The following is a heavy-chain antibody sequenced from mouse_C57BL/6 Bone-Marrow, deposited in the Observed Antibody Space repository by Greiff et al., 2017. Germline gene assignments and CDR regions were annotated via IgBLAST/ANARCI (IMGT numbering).Heavy chain of an antibody. Sequence: EVQLVESGEGLVKPGGSMKLSCAASGFTFSNYSMTWVRQTPEKRLEWVAHISSGGDYIYYADTLNGRFTISRDNTKNTLYLQMSSLKSEDTAMYYCTRVTARALFVCAFDFWGQGTTVTVSS. CDR1: GFTFSNYS. CDR2: ISSGGDYI. V-gene: IGHV5-9-1*02. J-gene: IGHJ4*01. D-gene: IGHD3-1*01. CDR3: TRVTARALFVCAFDF.